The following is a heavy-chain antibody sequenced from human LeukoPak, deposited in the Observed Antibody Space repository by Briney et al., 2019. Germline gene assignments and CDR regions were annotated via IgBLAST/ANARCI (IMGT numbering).Heavy chain of an antibody. V-gene: IGHV3-23*01. CDR1: GFTFNSYA. CDR2: ISGGGGST. D-gene: IGHD3-22*01. CDR3: AKDRGYYYDSSGYYYFDY. J-gene: IGHJ4*02. Sequence: GGSLRLSCAASGFTFNSYAMSWVRQAPGKGLEWVSAISGGGGSTYHADSVKGRFTISRDNSKNTLYLQMNSLRAEDTAVYYCAKDRGYYYDSSGYYYFDYWGQGTLVTVSS.